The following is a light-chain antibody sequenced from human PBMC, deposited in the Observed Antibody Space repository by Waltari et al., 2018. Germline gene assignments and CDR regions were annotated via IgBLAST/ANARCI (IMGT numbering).Light chain of an antibody. J-gene: IGLJ2*01. CDR3: QSYNSTNVV. CDR2: EEN. Sequence: FILTPPQSVSGSPGKTVTISCTGPSDHIAPNYVQWFQQRPGSAPTTFIHEENQRPAGVPDRFSGSIDSSSNSASLTISGLKTEDEADYYCQSYNSTNVVFGGGTKLTVL. V-gene: IGLV6-57*02. CDR1: SDHIAPNY.